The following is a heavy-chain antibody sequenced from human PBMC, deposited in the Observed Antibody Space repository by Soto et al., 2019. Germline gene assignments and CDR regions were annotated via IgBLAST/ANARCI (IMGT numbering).Heavy chain of an antibody. CDR1: GFTFSSYS. CDR3: ARSGDHLSMVRGATFDN. J-gene: IGHJ4*02. CDR2: ISSSGSTI. V-gene: IGHV3-48*02. D-gene: IGHD3-10*01. Sequence: GGSLRLSCAASGFTFSSYSMNWVRQAPGKGLEWVSYISSSGSTIYYADSVKGRFTISRDNGKNSLYLQMHSLRDEDTAVYLCARSGDHLSMVRGATFDNWGQGTLVTVSS.